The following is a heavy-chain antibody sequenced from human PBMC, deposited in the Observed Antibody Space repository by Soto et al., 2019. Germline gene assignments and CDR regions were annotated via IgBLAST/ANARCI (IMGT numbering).Heavy chain of an antibody. D-gene: IGHD3-10*02. CDR1: GFTFSSYS. V-gene: IGHV3-48*04. CDR3: ARGVMFGELWDYYYYYGMDV. Sequence: GGSLRLSCAASGFTFSSYSMNWVRQAPGKGLEWVSYISSSSSTIYYADSVKGRFTISRDNAKNSLYLQMNSLRAEDTAVYYCARGVMFGELWDYYYYYGMDVWGQGTTVTVSS. CDR2: ISSSSSTI. J-gene: IGHJ6*02.